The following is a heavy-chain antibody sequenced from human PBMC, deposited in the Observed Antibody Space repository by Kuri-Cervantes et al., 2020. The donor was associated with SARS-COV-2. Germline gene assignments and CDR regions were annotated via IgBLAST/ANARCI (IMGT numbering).Heavy chain of an antibody. J-gene: IGHJ3*02. CDR2: INGSGVGT. D-gene: IGHD3-22*01. V-gene: IGHV3-23*01. CDR3: AKLGYYYDNNGYRDIDGFDI. CDR1: RFTFNDYV. Sequence: GGSLRLSCAASRFTFNDYVMSWVRQSPGKGLEWVSVINGSGVGTYYAESVQGRFTISRDNSKNTLYLQMHSLRVEDTAVYCCAKLGYYYDNNGYRDIDGFDIWGQGTMVTVSS.